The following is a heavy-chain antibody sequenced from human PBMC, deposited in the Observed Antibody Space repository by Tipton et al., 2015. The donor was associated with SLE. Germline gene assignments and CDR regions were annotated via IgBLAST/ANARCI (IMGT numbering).Heavy chain of an antibody. J-gene: IGHJ4*02. D-gene: IGHD3-22*01. CDR3: AKETDDSDRTDY. V-gene: IGHV3-33*06. CDR2: IWYDGSNK. Sequence: SLRLSCAASGFTFSSYSMNWVRQAPGKGLEWVAVIWYDGSNKYYADSVKGRFTISRDNSKNTLYLQMNSLRAEDTAVYYCAKETDDSDRTDYWGQGTLVTVSS. CDR1: GFTFSSYS.